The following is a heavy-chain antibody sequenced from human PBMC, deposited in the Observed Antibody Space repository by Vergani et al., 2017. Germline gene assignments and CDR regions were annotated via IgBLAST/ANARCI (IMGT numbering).Heavy chain of an antibody. D-gene: IGHD1-7*01. CDR3: VYRKTEYGTTGCFYPFYYYYYMDV. CDR2: IYWNDDQ. V-gene: IGHV2-5*04. Sequence: QITLKESGPTLVKPTQTLTLTCTFSGFSLNTRGVSVAWIRQPPGKALDWLALIYWNDDQHYSPSLNNRVIITKDTSKNQVVLTMTNMDYVDTGTYYCVYRKTEYGTTGCFYPFYYYYYMDVWGKGTTVTVSS. CDR1: GFSLNTRGVS. J-gene: IGHJ6*03.